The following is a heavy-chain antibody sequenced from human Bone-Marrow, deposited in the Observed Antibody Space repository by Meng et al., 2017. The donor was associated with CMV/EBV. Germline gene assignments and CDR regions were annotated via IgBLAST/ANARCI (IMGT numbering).Heavy chain of an antibody. Sequence: SDTLSLTCTVSGYSISSGYYWGWIRQPPGKGLEWIGSIYHSGSTYYNPSLKSRVTISVDTSKNQFSLKLSSVTAADTAVYYCARNIAAADFDYWGQGTLVTVSS. V-gene: IGHV4-38-2*02. J-gene: IGHJ4*02. D-gene: IGHD6-13*01. CDR1: GYSISSGYY. CDR3: ARNIAAADFDY. CDR2: IYHSGST.